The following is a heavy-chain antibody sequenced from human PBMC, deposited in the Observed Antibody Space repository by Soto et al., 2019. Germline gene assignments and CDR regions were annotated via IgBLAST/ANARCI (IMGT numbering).Heavy chain of an antibody. V-gene: IGHV5-51*01. CDR3: ARGHCSSTTCYKAGFDP. CDR2: IYPGDSDS. J-gene: IGHJ5*02. D-gene: IGHD2-2*02. Sequence: PGESLKISCKASGYTSTSYWIGWVRQMPGKGLEWMGIIYPGDSDSRYSLSFQGRATISVDRSISTAYLQWSSLKASDTALYYCARGHCSSTTCYKAGFDPWGQGTLVTVSS. CDR1: GYTSTSYW.